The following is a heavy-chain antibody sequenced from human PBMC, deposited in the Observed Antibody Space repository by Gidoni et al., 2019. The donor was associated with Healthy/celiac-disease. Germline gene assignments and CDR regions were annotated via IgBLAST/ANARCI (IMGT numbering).Heavy chain of an antibody. D-gene: IGHD3-22*01. CDR3: ARPGSTYYDRGDAFDI. J-gene: IGHJ3*02. CDR1: GYSFTSYW. CDR2: IYPGDSDT. Sequence: EVQLVQSGAEVKKPGESLTISCQGSGYSFTSYWIGWVRQMPGKGLEWMGIIYPGDSDTRYSPSFQGQVTISADKSISTADLQWSSLKASDTAMYYCARPGSTYYDRGDAFDIWGQGTMVTVSS. V-gene: IGHV5-51*01.